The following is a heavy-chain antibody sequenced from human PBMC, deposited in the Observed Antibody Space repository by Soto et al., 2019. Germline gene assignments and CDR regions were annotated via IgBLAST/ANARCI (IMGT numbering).Heavy chain of an antibody. CDR1: AGAISRGGYS. Sequence: PSETLSLTCTVSAGAISRGGYSRSWIRQPPGKGLEWIGDLYHNGSTYYNPSLKSRVTISVDRSMTQFSLKVSSVTAVDTAAYSGVRVPGPWPQAILVTVSA. CDR2: LYHNGST. V-gene: IGHV4-30-2*01. J-gene: IGHJ5*02. CDR3: VRVPGP.